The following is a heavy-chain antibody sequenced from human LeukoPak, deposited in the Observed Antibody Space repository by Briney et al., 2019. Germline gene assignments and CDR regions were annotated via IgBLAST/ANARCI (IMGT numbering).Heavy chain of an antibody. CDR3: AKNLYCGGGSCYPSALGMDV. Sequence: PGTSLRLSCAASGFTFSSYGMHWVRQAPGKGLEWVALIWYEGNTKKYADSVKGRFTISRDNSKNTLFLQMNSLRAEDTAVYYCAKNLYCGGGSCYPSALGMDVWGQGTTVTVSS. J-gene: IGHJ6*02. CDR1: GFTFSSYG. D-gene: IGHD2-15*01. V-gene: IGHV3-33*06. CDR2: IWYEGNTK.